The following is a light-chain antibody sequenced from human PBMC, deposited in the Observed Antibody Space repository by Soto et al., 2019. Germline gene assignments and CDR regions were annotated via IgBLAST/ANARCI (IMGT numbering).Light chain of an antibody. J-gene: IGLJ1*01. V-gene: IGLV1-51*01. Sequence: QSVLTQPPSVSAAPGQKVTISCSGSSSNIGNNYVSWYQQLPGTAPKLLIYDNNKRPSGIPDRFSGSKSGTSATLGITRLQTGDEADYYCGTWDSSLSAYVFGTGTKAPS. CDR2: DNN. CDR3: GTWDSSLSAYV. CDR1: SSNIGNNY.